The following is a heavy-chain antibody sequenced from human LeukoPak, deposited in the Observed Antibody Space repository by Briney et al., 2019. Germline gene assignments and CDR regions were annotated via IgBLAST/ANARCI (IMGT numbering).Heavy chain of an antibody. CDR2: IKQDGSEK. V-gene: IGHV3-7*01. J-gene: IGHJ4*02. D-gene: IGHD6-13*01. Sequence: GGSLRLSCAASGFTFSSYWMSWVRQAPGKGLEWVANIKQDGSEKYYVDSVKGRFTISRDNAKNSLYLQMNSLRAEDTAVYYCAREGGSSRTEEGFDYWGQGTLVTVSS. CDR3: AREGGSSRTEEGFDY. CDR1: GFTFSSYW.